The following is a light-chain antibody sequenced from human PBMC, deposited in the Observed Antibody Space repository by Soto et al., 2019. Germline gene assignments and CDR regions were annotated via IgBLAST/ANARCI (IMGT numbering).Light chain of an antibody. Sequence: DIQMTQSPSSLSASVGDRVTITCRASQSIGYYLNWYQQKPGTAPKLLIYAASSLQSGVPSRFSGCGSGTDFTLTISSLQPEDFATYYCQQSYSTPQNTFGQGTKLEIK. CDR2: AAS. V-gene: IGKV1-39*01. J-gene: IGKJ2*01. CDR3: QQSYSTPQNT. CDR1: QSIGYY.